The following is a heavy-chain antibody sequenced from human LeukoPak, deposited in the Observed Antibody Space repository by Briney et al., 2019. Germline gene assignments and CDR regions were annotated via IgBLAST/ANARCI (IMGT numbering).Heavy chain of an antibody. CDR2: ISSSGSTI. D-gene: IGHD1-1*01. V-gene: IGHV3-11*01. CDR1: GFTFSDYY. CDR3: ARDKVQGWFDP. J-gene: IGHJ5*02. Sequence: GGSLRLSCAASGFTFSDYYMSRIRQAPGKGLEWVSYISSSGSTIYYADSVKGRFTISRDNAKNSLYLQMNSLRAEDTAVYYCARDKVQGWFDPWGQGTLVTVSS.